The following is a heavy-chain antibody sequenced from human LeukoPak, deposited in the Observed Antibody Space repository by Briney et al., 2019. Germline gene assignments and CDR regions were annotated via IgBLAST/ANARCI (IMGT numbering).Heavy chain of an antibody. D-gene: IGHD5-18*01. Sequence: GGSLRLSCAASGFTFSSYSMNWVRQAPGEGLEWVSYISSSSSTIYYADSVKGRFTISRDNAKNSLYLQMNSLRAEDTAVYYCARGGYAHYYGMDVWGQGTTVTVSS. CDR3: ARGGYAHYYGMDV. J-gene: IGHJ6*02. CDR1: GFTFSSYS. CDR2: ISSSSSTI. V-gene: IGHV3-48*01.